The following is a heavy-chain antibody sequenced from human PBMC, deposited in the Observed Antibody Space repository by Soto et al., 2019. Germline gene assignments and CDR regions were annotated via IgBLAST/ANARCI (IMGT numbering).Heavy chain of an antibody. CDR3: ASPIAVAGGAFDI. V-gene: IGHV1-69*06. CDR1: GDTFSSYA. J-gene: IGHJ3*02. CDR2: IIPIFGTA. Sequence: SVKVSCKASGDTFSSYAISWVRQAPGQGLEWMGGIIPIFGTANYAQKFQGRVTITADKSTNTAYMELSSLRSEDTAVYYCASPIAVAGGAFDIWGQGTMVTVSS. D-gene: IGHD6-19*01.